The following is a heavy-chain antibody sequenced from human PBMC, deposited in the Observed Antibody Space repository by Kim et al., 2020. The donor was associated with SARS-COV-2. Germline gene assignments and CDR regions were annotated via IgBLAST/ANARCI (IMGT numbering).Heavy chain of an antibody. CDR3: ARTYYDILTGYYPYYFDY. D-gene: IGHD3-9*01. V-gene: IGHV4-59*01. J-gene: IGHJ4*02. Sequence: KSRVTITVGTSKNQFSLKLSSVTAADTAVYYCARTYYDILTGYYPYYFDYWGQGTLVTVSS.